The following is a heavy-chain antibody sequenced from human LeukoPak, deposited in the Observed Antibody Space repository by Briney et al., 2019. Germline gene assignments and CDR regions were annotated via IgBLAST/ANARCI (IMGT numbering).Heavy chain of an antibody. D-gene: IGHD2-15*01. CDR1: GVSISSYS. J-gene: IGHJ6*03. CDR3: ARGVGYCSGGSCYGSSRYYYYYYMDV. Sequence: SETLSLTCTVSGVSISSYSWSWIRQPAGKGLEWIGRIYTSGSTNYNPSLKSRVTMSVDTSKNQFSLKLSSVTAADTAVYYCARGVGYCSGGSCYGSSRYYYYYYMDVWGKGTTVTVSS. V-gene: IGHV4-4*07. CDR2: IYTSGST.